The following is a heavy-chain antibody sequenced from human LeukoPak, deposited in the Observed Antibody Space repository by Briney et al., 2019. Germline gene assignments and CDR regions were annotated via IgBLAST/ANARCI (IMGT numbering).Heavy chain of an antibody. CDR1: GGSISSGDYY. CDR3: ATSTRVGPYYYYGMDV. D-gene: IGHD1-26*01. V-gene: IGHV4-30-4*01. Sequence: PSETLSLTCTVSGGSISSGDYYWRWLRQPPGKGLNWIGYIYYSGSTYYNPSLKSRVTISVDTSKNQFSLKLSSVTAADTAVYYCATSTRVGPYYYYGMDVWGQGTTVTVSS. CDR2: IYYSGST. J-gene: IGHJ6*02.